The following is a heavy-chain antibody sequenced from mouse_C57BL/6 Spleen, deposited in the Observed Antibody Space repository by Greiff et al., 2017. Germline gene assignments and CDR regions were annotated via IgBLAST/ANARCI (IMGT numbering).Heavy chain of an antibody. J-gene: IGHJ4*01. CDR1: GYTFTSYN. Sequence: LQQSGAELVRPGASVKMSCKASGYTFTSYNMHWVKQTPRQGLEWIGAIYPGNGDTSYNQKFKGKATLTVDKSSSTAYMQLSSLTSEDSAVYFCARGYSNLYYYAMDYWGQGTSVTVSS. D-gene: IGHD2-5*01. CDR3: ARGYSNLYYYAMDY. V-gene: IGHV1-12*01. CDR2: IYPGNGDT.